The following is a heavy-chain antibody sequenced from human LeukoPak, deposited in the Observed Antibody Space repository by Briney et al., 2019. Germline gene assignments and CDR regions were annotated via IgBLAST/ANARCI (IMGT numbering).Heavy chain of an antibody. D-gene: IGHD1-26*01. CDR1: GFTFSSYW. CDR2: IKTDGSQI. V-gene: IGHV3-7*01. Sequence: GGPLRLSCVASGFTFSSYWMTWVRQAPGKGLEWVANIKTDGSQIYYVDSVKGRFTISRDNAKNSLYLQMNSLGVEDTAVYYCARDLHWGASGYWGQGTLVTVSS. CDR3: ARDLHWGASGY. J-gene: IGHJ4*02.